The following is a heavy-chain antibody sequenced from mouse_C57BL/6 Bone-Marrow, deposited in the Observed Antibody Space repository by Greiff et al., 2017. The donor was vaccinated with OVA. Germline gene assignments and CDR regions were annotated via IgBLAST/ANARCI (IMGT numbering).Heavy chain of an antibody. Sequence: QVQLQQSGPELVKPGASVKISCKASGYAFSSPWMNWVKQRPGKGLEWIGRIYPGDGDTNYNGKFKGKSTLTADKSSSTAYMQLSSLTSEDSAVYFCARRFITTVVADWYFDVWGTGTTVTVSS. D-gene: IGHD1-1*01. CDR1: GYAFSSPW. J-gene: IGHJ1*03. CDR3: ARRFITTVVADWYFDV. V-gene: IGHV1-82*01. CDR2: IYPGDGDT.